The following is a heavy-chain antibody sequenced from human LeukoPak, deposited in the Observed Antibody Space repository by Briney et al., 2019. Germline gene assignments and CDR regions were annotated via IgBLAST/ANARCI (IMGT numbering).Heavy chain of an antibody. CDR3: ARVGGSASTLSAFDV. Sequence: SETPSLTCTVSGGSVSSYYWSWIRQPAGKGLEWIGRIYTSGSTNYNPSLKSRVTISVDKSKNQFSLKLKSLTAADTAVYYCARVGGSASTLSAFDVWGQGTMVTVSS. J-gene: IGHJ3*01. D-gene: IGHD2-15*01. CDR1: GGSVSSYY. V-gene: IGHV4-4*07. CDR2: IYTSGST.